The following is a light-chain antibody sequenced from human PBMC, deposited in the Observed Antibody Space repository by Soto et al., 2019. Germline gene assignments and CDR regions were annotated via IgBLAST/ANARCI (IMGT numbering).Light chain of an antibody. Sequence: IQMAQSPASLSASVGDRVTITCRASQSIDNYLNWYQQKPGKAPNLLIYGASGLQSGVPSRFRGSGSGTDFTLTISSLHPEDFATYYCQQSYITPLTVGGGTKVDIK. CDR3: QQSYITPLT. CDR2: GAS. J-gene: IGKJ4*01. V-gene: IGKV1-39*01. CDR1: QSIDNY.